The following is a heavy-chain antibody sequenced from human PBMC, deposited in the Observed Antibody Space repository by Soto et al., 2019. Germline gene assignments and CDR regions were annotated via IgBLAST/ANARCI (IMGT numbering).Heavy chain of an antibody. CDR3: ARETPLDHDYGGNPSSDF. J-gene: IGHJ4*02. CDR2: ISTSSTYI. D-gene: IGHD4-17*01. Sequence: GGSLRLSCAASGFTLSAYSMNWVRQTPGKGLEWVSSISTSSTYIHYADSVKGRFTISRDDAKNSLFLQMNSLTAEDTAVYYCARETPLDHDYGGNPSSDFWGQGTLVTVSS. CDR1: GFTLSAYS. V-gene: IGHV3-21*01.